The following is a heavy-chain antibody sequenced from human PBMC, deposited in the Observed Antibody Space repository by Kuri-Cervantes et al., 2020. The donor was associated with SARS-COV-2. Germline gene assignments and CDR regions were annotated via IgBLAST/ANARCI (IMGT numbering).Heavy chain of an antibody. V-gene: IGHV4-30-2*01. CDR3: ARGLGRFDP. J-gene: IGHJ5*02. Sequence: SQTLSLTCAVSGGSISSGGYSWSWIRQPPGKGLEWIGYTYHSGSTYYNPSLKSRVTISVDRSKNQFSLKLSSVTAADTAVYYCARGLGRFDPWGQGTLVTVSS. D-gene: IGHD1-26*01. CDR2: TYHSGST. CDR1: GGSISSGGYS.